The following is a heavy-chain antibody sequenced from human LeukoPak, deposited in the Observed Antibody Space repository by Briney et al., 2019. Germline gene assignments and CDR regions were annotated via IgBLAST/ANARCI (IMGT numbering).Heavy chain of an antibody. J-gene: IGHJ4*02. Sequence: GGSLRLSCAASGFTFSSYAMSWVRQAPGKGLEWVSAISGSGGSTYYADSVKGRFTISRDNSKNTLYLQMNSLRAEDTAVYYCAKPLTIVLMVYAPYFDYWGQGTLVTVSS. CDR3: AKPLTIVLMVYAPYFDY. CDR2: ISGSGGST. CDR1: GFTFSSYA. V-gene: IGHV3-23*01. D-gene: IGHD2-8*01.